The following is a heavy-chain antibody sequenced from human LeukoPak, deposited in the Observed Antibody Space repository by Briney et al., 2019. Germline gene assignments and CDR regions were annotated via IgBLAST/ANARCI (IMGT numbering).Heavy chain of an antibody. CDR3: TTGRLSKWFGELFST. J-gene: IGHJ5*02. V-gene: IGHV3-15*01. CDR1: GFTFSNAW. D-gene: IGHD3-10*01. CDR2: IKSKTDGGTT. Sequence: GGSLRLSCAASGFTFSNAWLSWVRQAPGKGLEWVGRIKSKTDGGTTDYAAPVKGRFTISRDDSKNTLYLQMNSLKTEDTAVYYSTTGRLSKWFGELFSTWGQGTLVTVSS.